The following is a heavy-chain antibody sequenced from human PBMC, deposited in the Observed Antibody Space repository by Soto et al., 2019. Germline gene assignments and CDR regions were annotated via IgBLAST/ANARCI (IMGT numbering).Heavy chain of an antibody. CDR2: FSAGGRA. D-gene: IGHD4-17*01. Sequence: EVQLLESGGGLVQPGGSLRLSCEASGFSFSNYALSWVLQSPGKGLEWVSTFSAGGRAYYADSVKVRFTIAKDTSKNTLHLQASSLRAEDTAVYYCAKESMPEHYGDTLFDYWGQGTRVTVSS. CDR3: AKESMPEHYGDTLFDY. J-gene: IGHJ4*02. CDR1: GFSFSNYA. V-gene: IGHV3-23*01.